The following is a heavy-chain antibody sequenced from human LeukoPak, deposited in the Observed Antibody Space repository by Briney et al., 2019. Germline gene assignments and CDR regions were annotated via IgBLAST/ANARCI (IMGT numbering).Heavy chain of an antibody. CDR1: GFTFSSYG. J-gene: IGHJ6*03. Sequence: GGSLRLSCAASGFTFSSYGMHWVRQAPGKGLEWVAFIRYDGSNKYYADSVKGRFTISRDNSKNTLYLQMNSLRAEGTAVYYCAKDTMVRGVAYYYYYMDIWGKGTTVTISS. CDR2: IRYDGSNK. V-gene: IGHV3-30*02. D-gene: IGHD3-10*01. CDR3: AKDTMVRGVAYYYYYMDI.